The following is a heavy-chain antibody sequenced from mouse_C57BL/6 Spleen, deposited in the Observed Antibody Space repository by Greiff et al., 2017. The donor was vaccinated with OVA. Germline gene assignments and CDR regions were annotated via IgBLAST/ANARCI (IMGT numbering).Heavy chain of an antibody. CDR3: ARSNGNFFDY. Sequence: QVQLKQSGPELVKPGASVKISCKASGYAFSSSWMNWVKQRPGKGLEWIGRIYPGDGDTNYNGKFKGKATLTADKSSSTAYMQLSSLTSEDSAVYFCARSNGNFFDYWGQGTTLTVSS. J-gene: IGHJ2*01. CDR1: GYAFSSSW. CDR2: IYPGDGDT. D-gene: IGHD2-1*01. V-gene: IGHV1-82*01.